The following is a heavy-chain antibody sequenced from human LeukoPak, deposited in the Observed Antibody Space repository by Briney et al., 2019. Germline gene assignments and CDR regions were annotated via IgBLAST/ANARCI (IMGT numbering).Heavy chain of an antibody. V-gene: IGHV1-69*05. CDR2: IIPIFGTA. Sequence: ASVKVSCKASGGTFSSYAISWVRQAPGQGLEWMGRIIPIFGTANYAQKFQGRVTITTDESTSTAYMELSSLRSEDTAVYYCARVVGGHDDAFDIWGQGTMVTVSS. CDR3: ARVVGGHDDAFDI. CDR1: GGTFSSYA. D-gene: IGHD5-12*01. J-gene: IGHJ3*02.